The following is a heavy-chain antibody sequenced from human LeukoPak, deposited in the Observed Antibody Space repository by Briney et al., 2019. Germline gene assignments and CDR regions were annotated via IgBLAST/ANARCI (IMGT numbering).Heavy chain of an antibody. J-gene: IGHJ3*02. CDR2: ISGSGGST. D-gene: IGHD2/OR15-2a*01. V-gene: IGHV3-23*01. CDR1: GFTFSSYA. CDR3: AKDRSAISFYGGSAYFDI. Sequence: GGSLRLSCAAFGFTFSSYAMSWVRQAPGKGLEWVSAISGSGGSTYYADSVKGRFTISRDNSKNTLYLQMNSLRAEDTAVYYCAKDRSAISFYGGSAYFDIWGQGTMVTVSS.